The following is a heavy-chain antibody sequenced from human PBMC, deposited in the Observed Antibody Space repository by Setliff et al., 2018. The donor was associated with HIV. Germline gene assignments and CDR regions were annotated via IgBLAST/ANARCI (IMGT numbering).Heavy chain of an antibody. CDR2: IKKSSDGGKT. D-gene: IGHD3-16*01. CDR3: ATDNGPSYAMDI. CDR1: GFTFNNAW. Sequence: GGSLRLSCVASGFTFNNAWMNWVRQAPGKGLEWLGRIKKSSDGGKTDDASPVKGRFTISRDDSKNTLYLQMNSLKTEDTGVYFCATDNGPSYAMDIWGQGTTVTVSS. J-gene: IGHJ6*02. V-gene: IGHV3-15*01.